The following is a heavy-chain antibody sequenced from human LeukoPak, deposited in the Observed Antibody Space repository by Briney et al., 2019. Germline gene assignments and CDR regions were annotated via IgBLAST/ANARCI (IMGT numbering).Heavy chain of an antibody. CDR2: MNPNSGNT. CDR1: GYTFTSYD. J-gene: IGHJ5*02. D-gene: IGHD2-15*01. V-gene: IGHV1-8*01. Sequence: ASVKVSCKASGYTFTSYDINWVRQATGQGLGWMGWMNPNSGNTGYAQKFQGRVTMTRNTSISTAYMELSSLRSEDTAVYYCARGLAKDIVVVVAAFWFDPWGQGTLVTVSS. CDR3: ARGLAKDIVVVVAAFWFDP.